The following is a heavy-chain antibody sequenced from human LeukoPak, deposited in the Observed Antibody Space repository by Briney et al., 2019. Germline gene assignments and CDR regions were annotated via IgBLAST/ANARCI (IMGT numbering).Heavy chain of an antibody. D-gene: IGHD3-22*01. CDR1: GFTFSNYA. CDR2: ISGSGSGT. V-gene: IGHV3-23*01. J-gene: IGHJ4*02. CDR3: AKGKSGYYDY. Sequence: QPGGSLRLSCAASGFTFSNYAMSWVRQAPGKGLDWVSSISGSGSGTYYADSMKGRFTISRDNSKNTLYLQMNSLGAEETAVYYCAKGKSGYYDYWGQGTLVTVSS.